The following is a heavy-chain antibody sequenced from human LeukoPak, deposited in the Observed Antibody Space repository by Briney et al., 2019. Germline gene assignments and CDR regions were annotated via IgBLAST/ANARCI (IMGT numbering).Heavy chain of an antibody. CDR3: ARHEVYYDSFDY. CDR2: FQSSGST. Sequence: PSQTLSLTCTVSGGSISSGTYYWSWIRQPAGKGLEWIGRFQSSGSTNYNPSLKSRVTISVDTSKNQFSLKLSSVTAADTAVYYCARHEVYYDSFDYWGQGTLVTVSS. J-gene: IGHJ4*02. CDR1: GGSISSGTYY. V-gene: IGHV4-61*02. D-gene: IGHD3-22*01.